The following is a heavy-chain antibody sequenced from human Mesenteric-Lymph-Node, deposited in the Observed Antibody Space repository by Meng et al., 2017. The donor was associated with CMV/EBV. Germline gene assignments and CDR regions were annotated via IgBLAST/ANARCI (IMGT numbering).Heavy chain of an antibody. V-gene: IGHV4-39*07. D-gene: IGHD1-1*01. J-gene: IGHJ6*02. CDR1: GGSISSSSYY. CDR2: INHSGST. Sequence: SETLSLTCTVSGGSISSSSYYWGWIRQPPGKGLEWIGEINHSGSTNYNPSLKSRVTISVDTSKNQFSLKLSSVTAADTAVYYCARGPKKAEVPSYYYYGMDVWGQGTTVTVSS. CDR3: ARGPKKAEVPSYYYYGMDV.